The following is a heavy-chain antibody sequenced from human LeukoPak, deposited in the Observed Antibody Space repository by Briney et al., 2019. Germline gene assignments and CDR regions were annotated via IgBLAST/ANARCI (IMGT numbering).Heavy chain of an antibody. Sequence: GGSLRLSCAASGFTFSSYGMHWVRQAPGKGLEWVAGISYDESEKFYGDSVKGCFTISRDNSRNTVYLQMNSLRAEDTAVYSCAKGTSGSSYSAGHYWGQGTLVTVSS. CDR1: GFTFSSYG. CDR2: ISYDESEK. CDR3: AKGTSGSSYSAGHY. J-gene: IGHJ4*02. D-gene: IGHD2-15*01. V-gene: IGHV3-30*18.